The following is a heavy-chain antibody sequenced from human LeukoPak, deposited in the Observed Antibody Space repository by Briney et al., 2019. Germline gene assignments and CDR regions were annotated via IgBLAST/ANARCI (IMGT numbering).Heavy chain of an antibody. Sequence: PGGSLRLSCPGSGFPFNMFAMNWVRPSPGPGLEWVSGLSRGGEPRKYADSVKGRFTVSRDASKNMVFLQMNDLRPEDTAVYYCAKEQRIRHCSEGVCMEGYYFDYWGQGSLVTVSS. J-gene: IGHJ4*02. D-gene: IGHD2-8*01. CDR3: AKEQRIRHCSEGVCMEGYYFDY. V-gene: IGHV3-23*01. CDR1: GFPFNMFA. CDR2: LSRGGEPR.